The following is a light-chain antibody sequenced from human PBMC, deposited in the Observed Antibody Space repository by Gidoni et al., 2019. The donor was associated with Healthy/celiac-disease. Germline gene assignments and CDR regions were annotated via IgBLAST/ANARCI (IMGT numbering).Light chain of an antibody. J-gene: IGKJ4*01. CDR3: MQALQTPLT. V-gene: IGKV2-28*01. CDR2: LGS. CDR1: QSLLHSNGYNY. Sequence: DMVMTQSPLSLPVTPGEPASISCRSSQSLLHSNGYNYLDWYLQKPGQSPQLLIYLGSNRASGVPYRFSGSGSGTDFTLKISRVEAEDVGVYYCMQALQTPLTFGGGTKVEIK.